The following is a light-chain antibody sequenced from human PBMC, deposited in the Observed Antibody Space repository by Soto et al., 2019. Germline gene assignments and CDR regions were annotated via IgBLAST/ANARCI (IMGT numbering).Light chain of an antibody. Sequence: EIVMTQSPATLSVPPGERATLSCRASQSVSSIYFAWYQQKRGQAPRLLIYGVSTRATGIPARFSGSGSGTEFTLTISRLEPEDFAVYYCQQYGSSPTFGQGTKVDIK. CDR2: GVS. CDR3: QQYGSSPT. J-gene: IGKJ1*01. CDR1: QSVSSIY. V-gene: IGKV3-20*01.